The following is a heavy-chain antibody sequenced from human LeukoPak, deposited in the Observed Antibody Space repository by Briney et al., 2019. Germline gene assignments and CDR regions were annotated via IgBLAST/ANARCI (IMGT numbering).Heavy chain of an antibody. V-gene: IGHV4-4*07. Sequence: SETLSLTCTVSGGSISTYYWSWIRQPAGKRLEWIGRIYTTGSTNYNPSLKSRVTMSVDTSKNQFSLKLSSVTAADTAVYYCARHDCSSTSRYWNYWGQGTLVTVSS. CDR1: GGSISTYY. CDR2: IYTTGST. D-gene: IGHD2-2*01. CDR3: ARHDCSSTSRYWNY. J-gene: IGHJ4*02.